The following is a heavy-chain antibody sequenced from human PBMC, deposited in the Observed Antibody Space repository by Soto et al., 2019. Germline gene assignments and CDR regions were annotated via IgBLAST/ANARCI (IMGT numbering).Heavy chain of an antibody. CDR2: IYSGGST. V-gene: IGHV3-53*01. D-gene: IGHD3-3*01. CDR3: ARDGGDYDYYGMDV. J-gene: IGHJ6*02. CDR1: GFTVSSNY. Sequence: GGSLRLSCAASGFTVSSNYMSWVRQAPGKGLEWVSVIYSGGSTYYADSVKGRFTISRDNSKNTLYLQMNSLRAEDTAVYYCARDGGDYDYYGMDVWGQGTTVTVSS.